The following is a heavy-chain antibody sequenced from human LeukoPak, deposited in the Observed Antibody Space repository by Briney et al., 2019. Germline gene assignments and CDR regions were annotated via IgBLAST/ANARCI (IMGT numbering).Heavy chain of an antibody. CDR3: ARYAYSGSYYVDY. CDR2: IYYSGST. Sequence: PSETLSLTCTVSGGSISSSSYYWGWIRQPPGKGLEWIGSIYYSGSTYYNPSLKSRVTISVDTSKNQFSLKLSSVTAADTAVYYCARYAYSGSYYVDYWGQGTLVTVSS. D-gene: IGHD1-26*01. CDR1: GGSISSSSYY. V-gene: IGHV4-39*07. J-gene: IGHJ4*02.